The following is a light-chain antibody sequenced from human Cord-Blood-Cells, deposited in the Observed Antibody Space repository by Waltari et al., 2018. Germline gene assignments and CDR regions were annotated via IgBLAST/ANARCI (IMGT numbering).Light chain of an antibody. CDR2: AAS. CDR3: QQSYSTPQT. CDR1: QSISSY. Sequence: DIQMTQSPSSLSASVADRVTITCRASQSISSYLNWYQQKPGKAPKLLIYAASSLQSGVPSRFSGSGSGTDFTLTISSLQPEDFATYYCQQSYSTPQTFGPGTKVDIK. J-gene: IGKJ3*01. V-gene: IGKV1-39*01.